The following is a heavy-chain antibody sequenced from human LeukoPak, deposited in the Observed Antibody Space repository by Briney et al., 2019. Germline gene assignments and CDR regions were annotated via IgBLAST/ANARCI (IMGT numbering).Heavy chain of an antibody. J-gene: IGHJ4*02. V-gene: IGHV1-18*01. Sequence: ASVKVSCKASGYTFTSYGISWVRQAPGQGLEWMGWISAYNGNTNYAQKLQGRVTMTTDTSTSTAYMELRSLRSDDTAVYYCARSYYDFWSGHRLPLDYWSQGTLVTVSS. CDR1: GYTFTSYG. CDR2: ISAYNGNT. CDR3: ARSYYDFWSGHRLPLDY. D-gene: IGHD3-3*01.